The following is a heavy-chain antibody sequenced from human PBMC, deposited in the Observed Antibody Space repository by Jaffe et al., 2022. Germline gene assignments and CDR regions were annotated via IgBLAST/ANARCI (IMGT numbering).Heavy chain of an antibody. CDR2: IYYSGST. D-gene: IGHD6-13*01. Sequence: QVQLQESGPGLVKPSETLSLTCTVSGGSVSSGSYYWSWIRQPPGKGLEWIGYIYYSGSTNYNPSLKSRVTISVDTSKNQFSLKLSSVTAADTAVYYCARDVRDSSSWDPHYYYYMDVWGKGTTVTVSS. CDR1: GGSVSSGSYY. V-gene: IGHV4-61*01. J-gene: IGHJ6*03. CDR3: ARDVRDSSSWDPHYYYYMDV.